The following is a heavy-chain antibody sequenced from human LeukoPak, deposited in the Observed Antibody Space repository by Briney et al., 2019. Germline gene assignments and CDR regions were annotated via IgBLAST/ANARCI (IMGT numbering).Heavy chain of an antibody. V-gene: IGHV3-43*02. CDR1: GFTFDDYA. J-gene: IGHJ4*02. CDR2: ISGDGGST. CDR3: ARDRSSGWYVYDY. Sequence: PGGSRRLSCAASGFTFDDYAMHWVRQAPGKGLEWVSLISGDGGSTYYADSVKGRFTISRNTSKNTLYLQMNSLRADDTAVYYCARDRSSGWYVYDYWGQGTLVTVFS. D-gene: IGHD6-19*01.